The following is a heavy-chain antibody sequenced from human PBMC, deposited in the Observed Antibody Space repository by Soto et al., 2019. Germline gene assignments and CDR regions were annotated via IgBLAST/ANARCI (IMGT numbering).Heavy chain of an antibody. V-gene: IGHV4-39*01. J-gene: IGHJ4*02. D-gene: IGHD3-16*01. CDR3: ASLRIPERPFDY. CDR1: GGSISSSSYY. CDR2: MYYSGST. Sequence: SETLSLTCTVSGGSISSSSYYWGWVRQPPGKGLEWIGSMYYSGSTYYNPSLKNRVTISVDTSKNRFSLKLSSVTAADAAVFYCASLRIPERPFDYWGQGTLVTVS.